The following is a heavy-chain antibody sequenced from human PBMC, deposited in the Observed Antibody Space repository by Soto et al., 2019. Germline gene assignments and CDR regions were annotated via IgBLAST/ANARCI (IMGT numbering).Heavy chain of an antibody. Sequence: ASVQVYCKASGYTFTGHYIHWVRQAPEQGPEWMGEIGPESGATRYAQKFQGRVTMTRDTSITTVYMELKNLSPDDTAVYYCGRGRSGQIVVFYWGQGTPVTVSS. CDR2: IGPESGAT. CDR3: GRGRSGQIVVFY. V-gene: IGHV1-2*02. CDR1: GYTFTGHY. J-gene: IGHJ4*02. D-gene: IGHD1-26*01.